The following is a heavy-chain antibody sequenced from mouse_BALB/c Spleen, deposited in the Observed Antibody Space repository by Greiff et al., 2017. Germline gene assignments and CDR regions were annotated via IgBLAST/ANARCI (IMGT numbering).Heavy chain of an antibody. V-gene: IGHV5-17*02. Sequence: EVQRVESGGGLVQPGGSRKLSCAASGFTFSSFGMHWVRQAPEKGLEWVAYISSGSSTIYYADTVKGRFTISRDNPKNTLFLQMTSLRSEDTAMYYCARAYLDYWGQGTSVTVSS. D-gene: IGHD2-10*01. CDR2: ISSGSSTI. CDR1: GFTFSSFG. J-gene: IGHJ4*01. CDR3: ARAYLDY.